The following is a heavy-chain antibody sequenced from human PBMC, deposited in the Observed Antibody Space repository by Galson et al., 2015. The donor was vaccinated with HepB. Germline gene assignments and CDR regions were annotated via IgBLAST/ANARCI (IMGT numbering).Heavy chain of an antibody. Sequence: SVKVSCKASGYTFTSYGISWVRQAPGQGLEWMGWISAYNGNTNYAQKLQGRVTMTTDTSTSTAYMELRSLRSDDTAVYYCARVRHYDFWSPYYFDYWGQGTLVTVSS. V-gene: IGHV1-18*04. CDR2: ISAYNGNT. J-gene: IGHJ4*02. CDR3: ARVRHYDFWSPYYFDY. CDR1: GYTFTSYG. D-gene: IGHD3-3*01.